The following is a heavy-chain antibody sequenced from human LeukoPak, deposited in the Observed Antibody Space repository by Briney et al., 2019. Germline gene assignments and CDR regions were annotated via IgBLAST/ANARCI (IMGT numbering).Heavy chain of an antibody. Sequence: HRASVKVSCKASGYTFTGYYMHWVRQAPGQGLEWMGWINPNSGGTNYAQKFQGRVTMTRDTSISTAYMELSRLRSDDTAVYYCAGVGRYYDSSGYYYLFDYWGQGTLVTVSS. V-gene: IGHV1-2*02. J-gene: IGHJ4*02. CDR1: GYTFTGYY. CDR3: AGVGRYYDSSGYYYLFDY. D-gene: IGHD3-22*01. CDR2: INPNSGGT.